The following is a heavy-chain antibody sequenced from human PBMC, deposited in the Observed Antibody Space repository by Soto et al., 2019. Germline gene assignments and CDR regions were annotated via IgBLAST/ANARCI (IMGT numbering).Heavy chain of an antibody. CDR1: GGSISSGGYY. V-gene: IGHV4-31*03. D-gene: IGHD2-15*01. J-gene: IGHJ1*01. CDR3: ASMGTDCSGGSCYQNAEYFHH. CDR2: INYSGST. Sequence: SETLSLTCTVSGGSISSGGYYWSWIRQHPGKGLEWIGYINYSGSTNYNPSLKSRVTISVDTSKNQFSLKLSSVTAADTAVYYCASMGTDCSGGSCYQNAEYFHHWGQGTLVTVSS.